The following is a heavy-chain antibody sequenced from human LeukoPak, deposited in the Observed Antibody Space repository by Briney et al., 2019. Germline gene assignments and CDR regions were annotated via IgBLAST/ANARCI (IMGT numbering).Heavy chain of an antibody. D-gene: IGHD1-1*01. CDR3: ASGTSGSFDY. CDR1: GFTFSSNW. CDR2: INSDGSST. Sequence: GGSLRLSCAASGFTFSSNWMHWVRQAPGEGLVWVSHINSDGSSTNYADSVKGRFTISRDNAKNTLYLQMNSLRAEDTAVYYCASGTSGSFDYWGQGTLVTVSS. V-gene: IGHV3-74*01. J-gene: IGHJ4*02.